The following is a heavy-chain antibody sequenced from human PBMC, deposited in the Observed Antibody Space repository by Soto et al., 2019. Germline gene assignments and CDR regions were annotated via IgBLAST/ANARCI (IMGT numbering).Heavy chain of an antibody. V-gene: IGHV4-31*03. D-gene: IGHD3-22*01. CDR2: IRNSGST. Sequence: NPSETLSLTCSVSGGSISSGTYYWSWIRQHPGKGLEWIGYIRNSGSTYYNPSLKSRATISVDTSKSQFSLKLSSVTAADTAVYYCAREDRNYYDGSGFYHWGQGTLVTVSS. J-gene: IGHJ4*02. CDR3: AREDRNYYDGSGFYH. CDR1: GGSISSGTYY.